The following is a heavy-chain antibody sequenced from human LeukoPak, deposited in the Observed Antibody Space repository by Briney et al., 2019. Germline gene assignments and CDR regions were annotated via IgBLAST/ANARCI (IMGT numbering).Heavy chain of an antibody. CDR1: GFTFSDYY. Sequence: GGSLRLSCAASGFTFSDYYMSWIRQAPGKGLEWVANINQDGSEKYYVDSVKGRFTISRDNGKNSLYLQLNSLRAEDTAVYYCAREGRGEYFDYWGQGTLVTVSS. D-gene: IGHD3-10*01. V-gene: IGHV3-7*01. CDR2: INQDGSEK. CDR3: AREGRGEYFDY. J-gene: IGHJ4*02.